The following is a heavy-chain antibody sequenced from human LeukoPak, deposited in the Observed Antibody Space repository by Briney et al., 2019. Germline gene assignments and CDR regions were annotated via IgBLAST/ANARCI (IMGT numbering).Heavy chain of an antibody. J-gene: IGHJ5*02. CDR2: TYYGSKLYN. Sequence: SQTLSLTCAISGDSVSSNSAAWNWIRQSPSRGLEWLGRTYYGSKLYNDYAVSVKSRITINPDTSKNQHSLQLNSVTPEDTAVYYCARMYYYDRSGYSFDPWGQGTLVTVSS. D-gene: IGHD3-22*01. V-gene: IGHV6-1*01. CDR1: GDSVSSNSAA. CDR3: ARMYYYDRSGYSFDP.